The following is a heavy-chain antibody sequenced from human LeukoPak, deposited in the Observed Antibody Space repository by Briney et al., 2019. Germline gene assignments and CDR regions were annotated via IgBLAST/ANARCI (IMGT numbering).Heavy chain of an antibody. J-gene: IGHJ4*02. CDR3: ARLMAVAGTFDY. D-gene: IGHD6-19*01. CDR1: GFTFSSYS. CDR2: ISSSSSYI. Sequence: NPGGSLRLSCAASGFTFSSYSMNWVRQAPGKGLEWVSSISSSSSYIYYADSVKGRFTISRDNAKNSMYLQMNSLRAEDTAVYYCARLMAVAGTFDYWGQGTLVTVSP. V-gene: IGHV3-21*01.